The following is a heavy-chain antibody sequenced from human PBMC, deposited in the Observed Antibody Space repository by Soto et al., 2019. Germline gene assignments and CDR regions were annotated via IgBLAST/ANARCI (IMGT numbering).Heavy chain of an antibody. CDR1: GYTFTSYG. CDR2: ISAYNGNT. CDR3: ARDHTYLGYCSGGSCRNWFDP. V-gene: IGHV1-18*01. Sequence: GASVKVSCKASGYTFTSYGISWVRQAPGQGLEWMGWISAYNGNTNYAQKLQGRVTMTTDTSTSTAYMELRSLRSDDTAVYYCARDHTYLGYCSGGSCRNWFDPWGQGTLVNV. D-gene: IGHD2-15*01. J-gene: IGHJ5*02.